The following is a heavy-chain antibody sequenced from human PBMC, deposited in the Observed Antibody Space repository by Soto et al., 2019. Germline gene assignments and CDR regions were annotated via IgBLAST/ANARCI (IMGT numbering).Heavy chain of an antibody. CDR1: GSTFNALG. D-gene: IGHD5-12*01. CDR2: MYSKAGTI. CDR3: ARDIGFDIDY. Sequence: QVQLVQSGAEVQKPGPSFRVPSKPPGSTFNALGITGFRQAPGLGLEWLGWMYSKAGTINFAPKFQGRVIMTTDTSTSTAYMELTSLTFDDSAVYFCARDIGFDIDYWGQGTLVTVS. V-gene: IGHV1-18*01. J-gene: IGHJ4*02.